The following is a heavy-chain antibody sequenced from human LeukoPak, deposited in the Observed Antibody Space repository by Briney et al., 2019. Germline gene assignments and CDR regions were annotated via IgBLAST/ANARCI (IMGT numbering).Heavy chain of an antibody. J-gene: IGHJ4*02. V-gene: IGHV1-18*01. CDR1: GYTFTSDG. Sequence: ASVKVSRKASGYTFTSDGISWGRQGPGQGLEWMGWISAYNGNTNYAQKLQGSVTMTTDTSTSKAHMELRSLRSDDTAVYYCARAPYYYDSSGPRLDYWGQGTLVTVSS. CDR2: ISAYNGNT. D-gene: IGHD3-22*01. CDR3: ARAPYYYDSSGPRLDY.